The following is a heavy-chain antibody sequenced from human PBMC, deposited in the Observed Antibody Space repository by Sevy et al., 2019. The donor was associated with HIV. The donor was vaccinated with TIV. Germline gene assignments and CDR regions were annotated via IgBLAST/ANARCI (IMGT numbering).Heavy chain of an antibody. J-gene: IGHJ6*02. D-gene: IGHD1-26*01. Sequence: ASVKVSCKASGGTFSSYAISWVRQAPGQGLEWMGGIIPIFGTANYAQKFQGRVTITADESTSTAYMELSSLRSEDTAMYYCARDSGLVGYGMDVWGQGTTVTVSS. CDR1: GGTFSSYA. CDR3: ARDSGLVGYGMDV. V-gene: IGHV1-69*13. CDR2: IIPIFGTA.